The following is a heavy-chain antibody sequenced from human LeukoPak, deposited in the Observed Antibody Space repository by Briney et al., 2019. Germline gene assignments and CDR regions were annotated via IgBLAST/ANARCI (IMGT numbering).Heavy chain of an antibody. Sequence: SETLSLTCTVSGGSLSSSSYYWGWLRQPPGKGLEWIGSIYYSGSTYYNPSLKSRVTISVDTSKNQFSLKLSSVTAADTAVFYCARRDSIYSFDSWGQGTLVTVSS. CDR1: GGSLSSSSYY. J-gene: IGHJ5*01. D-gene: IGHD4-11*01. CDR3: ARRDSIYSFDS. CDR2: IYYSGST. V-gene: IGHV4-39*01.